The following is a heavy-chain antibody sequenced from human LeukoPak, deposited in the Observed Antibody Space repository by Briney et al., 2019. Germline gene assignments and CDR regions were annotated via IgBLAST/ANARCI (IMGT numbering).Heavy chain of an antibody. Sequence: SETLSLTCTVSGGSISPYYWSWIRQPPGKGLEWIGYIYYSGSTNYNPSLKSRVTISVDTSKNQFSLKLTSVTAADTAVYYCARHGGGGETYPRIFDYWGRGTLVSVSS. D-gene: IGHD3-10*01. J-gene: IGHJ4*02. V-gene: IGHV4-59*08. CDR3: ARHGGGGETYPRIFDY. CDR2: IYYSGST. CDR1: GGSISPYY.